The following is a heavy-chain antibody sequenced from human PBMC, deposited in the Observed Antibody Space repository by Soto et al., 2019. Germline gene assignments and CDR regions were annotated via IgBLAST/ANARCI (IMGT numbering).Heavy chain of an antibody. V-gene: IGHV3-23*01. Sequence: GGSLRLSCAASGFTFSSYAMSWVHQAPGKGLEWVSAISGSGGSTYYADSVKGRFTISRDNSKNTLYLQMNSLRAEDTAVYYCAKDSPSDYDFWSGYPKFDPWGQGTLVTVSS. J-gene: IGHJ5*02. CDR3: AKDSPSDYDFWSGYPKFDP. CDR2: ISGSGGST. CDR1: GFTFSSYA. D-gene: IGHD3-3*01.